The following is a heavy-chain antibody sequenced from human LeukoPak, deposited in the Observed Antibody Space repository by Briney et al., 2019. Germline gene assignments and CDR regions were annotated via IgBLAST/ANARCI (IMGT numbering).Heavy chain of an antibody. CDR1: GFTFSSYE. CDR3: ARVNSGWYRNWFDP. CDR2: ISSSGSTI. V-gene: IGHV3-48*03. J-gene: IGHJ5*02. D-gene: IGHD6-19*01. Sequence: PGGSLRLSCAASGFTFSSYEMHWVRQAPGKGLDWVSYISSSGSTIYYADSVKGRFTISRDNAKNSLYLQMNSLRAEDTAVYYCARVNSGWYRNWFDPWGQGTLVTVSS.